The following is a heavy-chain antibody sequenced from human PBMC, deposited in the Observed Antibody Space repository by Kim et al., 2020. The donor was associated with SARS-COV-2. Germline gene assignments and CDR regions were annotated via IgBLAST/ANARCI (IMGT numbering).Heavy chain of an antibody. CDR1: GFIFSDHH. J-gene: IGHJ4*02. V-gene: IGHV3-11*01. D-gene: IGHD5-12*01. Sequence: GGSLRLSCAASGFIFSDHHMSWVRQAPGKGPEWVSYITSGGKNTYFAASFKGRFTMSRDNAKNALFLELTSLRAEGTAVYYCARYVGYFNQEQGQQYFFVSWGQGTLVTVTS. CDR3: ARYVGYFNQEQGQQYFFVS. CDR2: ITSGGKNT.